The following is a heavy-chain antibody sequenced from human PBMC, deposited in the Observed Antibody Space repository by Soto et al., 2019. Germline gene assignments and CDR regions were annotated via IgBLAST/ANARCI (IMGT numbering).Heavy chain of an antibody. V-gene: IGHV3-21*01. Sequence: EVQLVESGGGLVKPGWSLRLSCAASGFTFSSYSMNWVRQAPGKGLEWVSSISSSSSYIYYADSVKGRFTISRDNAKNSLDRQMNSLRAEDTAVYYCARYYDFGSGYYTDYYYYGMDVWGQGTTVTVSS. CDR3: ARYYDFGSGYYTDYYYYGMDV. D-gene: IGHD3-3*01. J-gene: IGHJ6*02. CDR1: GFTFSSYS. CDR2: ISSSSSYI.